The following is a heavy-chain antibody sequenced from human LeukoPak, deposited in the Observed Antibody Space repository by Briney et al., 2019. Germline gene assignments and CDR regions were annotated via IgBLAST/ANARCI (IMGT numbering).Heavy chain of an antibody. CDR1: GGSISSSSYY. D-gene: IGHD1-26*01. J-gene: IGHJ4*02. V-gene: IGHV4-39*01. CDR2: IYYSGST. CDR3: ARHFTSGSYSPAGY. Sequence: SETLSLTCTVSGGSISSSSYYWGWIRQPPGKGLEWIGSIYYSGSTYYNPSLKSRVTISVDTSKNQFSLKLSSVTAADTSVYYCARHFTSGSYSPAGYWGQGTLVTVSS.